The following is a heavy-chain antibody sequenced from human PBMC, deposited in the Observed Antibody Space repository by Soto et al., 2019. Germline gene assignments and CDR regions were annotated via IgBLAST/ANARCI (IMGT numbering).Heavy chain of an antibody. Sequence: SETLSLTCTVSGGSISSSSYYWGWIRQPPGKGLEWIGSIYYSGSTYYNPSLKSRVTISVDTSKNQFSLKLSSVTAADTAVYYCARHDWLLYLTVFDYGGQGALVTVSS. CDR3: ARHDWLLYLTVFDY. CDR2: IYYSGST. D-gene: IGHD3-9*01. J-gene: IGHJ4*02. V-gene: IGHV4-39*01. CDR1: GGSISSSSYY.